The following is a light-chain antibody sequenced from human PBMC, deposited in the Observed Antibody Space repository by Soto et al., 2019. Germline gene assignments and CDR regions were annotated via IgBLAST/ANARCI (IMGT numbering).Light chain of an antibody. CDR1: SSDVGGYNY. J-gene: IGLJ1*01. CDR3: CSYAGSSNV. CDR2: DVN. Sequence: QSVLTQPRSVSGSPGQSVTISCTGTSSDVGGYNYVSWYQQHPGKAPKLMIYDVNLRPSGVPDRFSGSKSGNTASLTISGLQTEDEADYYCCSYAGSSNVFGTGTKVTVL. V-gene: IGLV2-11*01.